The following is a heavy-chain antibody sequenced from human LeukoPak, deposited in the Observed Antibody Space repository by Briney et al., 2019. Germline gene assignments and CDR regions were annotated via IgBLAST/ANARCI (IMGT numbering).Heavy chain of an antibody. CDR1: GGSISSGGYY. V-gene: IGHV4-31*03. CDR2: IYYSGST. CDR3: ARDLVVGGASRLDS. J-gene: IGHJ4*02. Sequence: PSETLSLTCTVSGGSISSGGYYWSWIRQHPGKGLEWIGYIYYSGSTYYNPPLESRAAISVDTSKNQFSLKLSFVTAADTAVYYCARDLVVGGASRLDSWGQGTLVTVSS. D-gene: IGHD2-15*01.